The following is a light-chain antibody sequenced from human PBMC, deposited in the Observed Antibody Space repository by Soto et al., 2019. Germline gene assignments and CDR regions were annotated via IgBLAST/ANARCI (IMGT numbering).Light chain of an antibody. V-gene: IGKV4-1*01. CDR1: QSVFSGSNNKNC. Sequence: DIVMTQSPDSLAVSLGERATINCKSSQSVFSGSNNKNCLAWFQQKPGQPPKLLIYWASTRESGVPDRFSGSGSGTDFTLTISSLQAEDVAVYFCQQYFSTPRTFGQGTKLEIK. CDR3: QQYFSTPRT. J-gene: IGKJ2*01. CDR2: WAS.